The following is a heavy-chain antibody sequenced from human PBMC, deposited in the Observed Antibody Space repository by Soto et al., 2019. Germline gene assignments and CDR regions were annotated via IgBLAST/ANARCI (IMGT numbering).Heavy chain of an antibody. V-gene: IGHV6-1*01. J-gene: IGHJ6*02. CDR2: TYYRSKWYN. Sequence: QTRSLTCAISGYSVSSNSAAWNLIRQSPSRGLEWLGRTYYRSKWYNDYAVSVKGRITINPDTSKNQFSLQLNSVTPEDTAVYYCARDGRWLGPYYYYGMDVWGQGTTVTVSS. CDR1: GYSVSSNSAA. CDR3: ARDGRWLGPYYYYGMDV. D-gene: IGHD3-10*01.